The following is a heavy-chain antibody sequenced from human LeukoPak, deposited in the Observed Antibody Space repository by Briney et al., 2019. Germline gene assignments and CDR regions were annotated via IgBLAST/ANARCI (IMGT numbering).Heavy chain of an antibody. CDR3: ATGNSSGPKITPIDY. V-gene: IGHV1-24*01. CDR2: FDPEDGET. CDR1: GYTFTGYY. D-gene: IGHD3-22*01. Sequence: ASVKVSCKASGYTFTGYYMHWVRQAPGKGLEWMGGFDPEDGETIYAQKFQGRVTMTEDTSTDTAYMELSSLRSEDTAVYYCATGNSSGPKITPIDYWGQGTLVTVSS. J-gene: IGHJ4*02.